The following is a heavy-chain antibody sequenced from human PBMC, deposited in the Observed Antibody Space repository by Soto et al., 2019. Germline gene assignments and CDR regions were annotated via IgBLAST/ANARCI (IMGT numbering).Heavy chain of an antibody. D-gene: IGHD2-8*01. CDR1: GFTFSSYA. CDR2: ISGSGGST. CDR3: AKKMVYADGRYYYYGMDV. J-gene: IGHJ6*02. Sequence: PGGSLRLSCAASGFTFSSYAMSWVRQAPGKGLEWVSAISGSGGSTYYADSVKGRFTISRDNSKNTLYLQMNSLRAEDTAVYYCAKKMVYADGRYYYYGMDVWGQGTTVTVSS. V-gene: IGHV3-23*01.